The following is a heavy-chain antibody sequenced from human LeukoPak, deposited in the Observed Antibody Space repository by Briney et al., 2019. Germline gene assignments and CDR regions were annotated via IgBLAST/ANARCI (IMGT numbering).Heavy chain of an antibody. CDR3: AKSTNPISYYYYYMDV. D-gene: IGHD1-14*01. CDR1: GFTFSSYA. CDR2: MSGSGGST. J-gene: IGHJ6*03. Sequence: GGSLRLSCAASGFTFSSYAMSWVRQAPGKGLEWVSAMSGSGGSTYYADSVKGRFTISRDNSKNTLYLQMNSLRAEDTAVYYCAKSTNPISYYYYYMDVWGKGTTVTVSS. V-gene: IGHV3-23*01.